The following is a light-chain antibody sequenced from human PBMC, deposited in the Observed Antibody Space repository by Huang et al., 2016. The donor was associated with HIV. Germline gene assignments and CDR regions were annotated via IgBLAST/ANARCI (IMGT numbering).Light chain of an antibody. CDR3: QQYNDWPPLT. V-gene: IGKV3-15*01. Sequence: EIEMTQSPATLSVSPGERATLSCRASQSINSDLAWYQQKPGQAPRLLIYGASTRATGIPAKVNGTGSGTDFSLSISNLQSEDFAVYYCQQYNDWPPLTFGGGTKVEI. CDR2: GAS. CDR1: QSINSD. J-gene: IGKJ4*01.